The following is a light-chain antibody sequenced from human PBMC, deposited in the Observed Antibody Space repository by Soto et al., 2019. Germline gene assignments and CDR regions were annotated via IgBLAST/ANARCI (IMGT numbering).Light chain of an antibody. CDR3: QQYYTTPRT. CDR2: AAS. J-gene: IGKJ3*01. Sequence: DIQMTQSPSSLSASVGDRVTITCRASQNIRTYLNWYQQKPGKAPELLIYAASSLQSGVPSRFSGSGSGTGFTLTISSLQPEDFATYYCQQYYTTPRTFGPGTKVDIK. CDR1: QNIRTY. V-gene: IGKV1-39*01.